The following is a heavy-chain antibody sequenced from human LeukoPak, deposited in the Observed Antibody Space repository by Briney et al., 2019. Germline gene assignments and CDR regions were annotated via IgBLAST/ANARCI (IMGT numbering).Heavy chain of an antibody. CDR2: IDTAGDT. CDR1: GFTFSGYD. V-gene: IGHV3-13*04. D-gene: IGHD1-26*01. Sequence: GGSLRLSCAASGFTFSGYDMHWVRQVTGKGLEWVSGIDTAGDTYYPGSVKGRFTISRENAKNSLYLHMNSLRAGDTAVYYCARGMGATLQALFDYWGQGALVAVSS. J-gene: IGHJ4*02. CDR3: ARGMGATLQALFDY.